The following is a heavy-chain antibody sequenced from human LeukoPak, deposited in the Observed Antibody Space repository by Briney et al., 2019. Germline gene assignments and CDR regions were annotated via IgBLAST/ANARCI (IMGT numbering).Heavy chain of an antibody. V-gene: IGHV3-30*02. D-gene: IGHD5-18*01. CDR2: IRYHGNDA. CDR3: AKGAADTALDS. CDR1: GFTFSRLD. J-gene: IGHJ4*02. Sequence: PGGSLRLSCAASGFTFSRLDMHWVRQAPGQGLEWVALIRYHGNDAYYADSVKGRFTISRDNPNNTLYFQMNSLRPEDTAVYYCAKGAADTALDSWGQGTLVTVSS.